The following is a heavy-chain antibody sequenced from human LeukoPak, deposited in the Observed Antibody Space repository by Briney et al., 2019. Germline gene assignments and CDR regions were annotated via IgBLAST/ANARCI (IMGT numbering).Heavy chain of an antibody. Sequence: GGSLGLSCAASGFTFSTYVMNWFRQAPGKGLEWVSTISVGAEYIFYADSVKGRFTISRDDSNNALYLQMHSLRAEDTALYYCASGPPFLKYFEYWGQGTLVTVSS. CDR1: GFTFSTYV. J-gene: IGHJ4*02. V-gene: IGHV3-23*01. CDR2: ISVGAEYI. CDR3: ASGPPFLKYFEY. D-gene: IGHD3-3*01.